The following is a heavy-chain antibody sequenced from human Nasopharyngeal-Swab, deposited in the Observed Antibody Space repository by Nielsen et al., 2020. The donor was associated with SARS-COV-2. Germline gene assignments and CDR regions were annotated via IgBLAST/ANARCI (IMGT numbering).Heavy chain of an antibody. CDR2: ISRSGGTI. CDR1: GFTFSSYE. Sequence: GESLKISCAASGFTFSSYEMNWVRQVPGKGLEWVSYISRSGGTIYYADSVKGRFPISRDNAKNSLYLQMNSLRAEDTAVYYCERGVYDSSGYYYPWGQGTLVTVS. CDR3: ERGVYDSSGYYYP. V-gene: IGHV3-48*03. J-gene: IGHJ5*02. D-gene: IGHD3-22*01.